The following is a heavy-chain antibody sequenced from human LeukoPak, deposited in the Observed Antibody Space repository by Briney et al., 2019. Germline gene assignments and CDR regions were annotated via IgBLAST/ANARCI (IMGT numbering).Heavy chain of an antibody. CDR1: GFTLMRYI. CDR2: ISESGSNT. D-gene: IGHD3-22*01. CDR3: ANRHDSSGYFFNY. V-gene: IGHV3-23*01. Sequence: GGSLRLSCVTSGFTLMRYILSWVGPPPGKGGDGVSSISESGSNTYYADPVKGRFSISRDNSKNMLYLQMGSLRAEDTAAYYCANRHDSSGYFFNYWGQGTLVTVSS. J-gene: IGHJ4*02.